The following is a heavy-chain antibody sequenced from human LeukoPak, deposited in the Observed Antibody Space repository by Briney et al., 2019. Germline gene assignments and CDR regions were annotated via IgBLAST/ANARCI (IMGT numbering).Heavy chain of an antibody. CDR3: ARAEYSSSWHYP. V-gene: IGHV1-8*03. D-gene: IGHD6-13*01. CDR1: GYTFTSYD. Sequence: ASVKVSCKASGYTFTSYDINWVRQATGQGLEWMGWMNPNSGNTGYAQKFQGRVTITRNTSISTAYMELSNLRSEDTAVYYCARAEYSSSWHYPWGRGTLVTVSS. J-gene: IGHJ5*02. CDR2: MNPNSGNT.